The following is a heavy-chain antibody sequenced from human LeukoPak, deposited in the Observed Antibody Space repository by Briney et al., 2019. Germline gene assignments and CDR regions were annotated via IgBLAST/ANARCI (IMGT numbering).Heavy chain of an antibody. Sequence: GGSLRLSCTDSGFIFEDYGMHWVRQRPGKGLEWVSGISWNSDTTAYADSVKGRFTISRDNAKNSLYLQMDTLGPEDTALYYCAKGRKYRYGQGTLQYYFDSWGQGALVTVSS. D-gene: IGHD5-18*01. V-gene: IGHV3-9*01. CDR3: AKGRKYRYGQGTLQYYFDS. J-gene: IGHJ4*02. CDR1: GFIFEDYG. CDR2: ISWNSDTT.